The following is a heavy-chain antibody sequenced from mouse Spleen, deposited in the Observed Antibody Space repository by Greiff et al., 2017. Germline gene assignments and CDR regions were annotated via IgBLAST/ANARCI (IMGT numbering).Heavy chain of an antibody. CDR1: GYTFTSYW. J-gene: IGHJ1*03. V-gene: IGHV1-7*01. CDR2: INPSSGYT. D-gene: IGHD1-1*01. Sequence: QVQLQQSGAELAKPGASVKLSCKASGYTFTSYWMHWVKQRPGQGLEWIGYINPSSGYTKYNQKFKDKATLTADKSSSTAYMQLSSLTYEDSAVYYCAREATVVAGNFDVWGTGTTVTVSS. CDR3: AREATVVAGNFDV.